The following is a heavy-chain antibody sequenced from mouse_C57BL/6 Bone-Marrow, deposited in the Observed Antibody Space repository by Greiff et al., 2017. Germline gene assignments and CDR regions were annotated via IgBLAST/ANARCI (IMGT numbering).Heavy chain of an antibody. CDR3: ARDSLYYFDY. CDR1: GYTFTDYY. D-gene: IGHD3-2*01. J-gene: IGHJ2*01. V-gene: IGHV1-19*01. Sequence: VQLKESGPVLVKPGASVKMSCKASGYTFTDYYMNWVKQSHGKSLEWIGVINPYNGGTSYNQKFKGKATLTVDKSSSTAYMELNSLTSEDSAVYYCARDSLYYFDYWGQGTTLTVSS. CDR2: INPYNGGT.